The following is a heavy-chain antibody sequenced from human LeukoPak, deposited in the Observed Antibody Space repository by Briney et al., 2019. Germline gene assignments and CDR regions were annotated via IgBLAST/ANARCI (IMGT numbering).Heavy chain of an antibody. V-gene: IGHV1-24*01. J-gene: IGHJ3*02. CDR3: ATDPLRALYPTISSGGAFDI. CDR1: GYTFTGYY. CDR2: FDPEDGET. D-gene: IGHD4/OR15-4a*01. Sequence: ASVKVSCKASGYTFTGYYMHWVRQAPGKGLEWMGGFDPEDGETIYAQKFQGRVTMTEDTSTDTAYMELSSLRSEDTAVYYCATDPLRALYPTISSGGAFDIWGQGTMVTVSS.